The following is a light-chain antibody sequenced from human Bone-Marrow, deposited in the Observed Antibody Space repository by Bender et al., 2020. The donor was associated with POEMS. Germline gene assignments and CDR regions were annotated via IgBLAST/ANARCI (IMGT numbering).Light chain of an antibody. CDR1: ASDIGNYNL. J-gene: IGLJ3*02. Sequence: QSALTQPASVSGSPGQSITISCTGTASDIGNYNLVSWYQQHPGLAPTLMIYEVTKRPSGVSDLFSGSKSGNRASLTISGLQADDEAEYYCCSYAGSSGLVFGGGPKVTVL. V-gene: IGLV2-23*02. CDR2: EVT. CDR3: CSYAGSSGLV.